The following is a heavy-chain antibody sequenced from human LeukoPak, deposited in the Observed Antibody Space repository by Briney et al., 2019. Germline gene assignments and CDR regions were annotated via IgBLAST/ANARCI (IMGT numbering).Heavy chain of an antibody. V-gene: IGHV3-66*01. Sequence: GGSLRLSCAASGFTVSSNYMSWVRQAPGKGLEWVSVIYSGGRTYYADSVKGRFTISRDNSKNTLYLQMNSLRAEDTAVYYCARDLQRYYYYGMDVWGQGTTVTVSS. CDR1: GFTVSSNY. CDR2: IYSGGRT. J-gene: IGHJ6*02. CDR3: ARDLQRYYYYGMDV.